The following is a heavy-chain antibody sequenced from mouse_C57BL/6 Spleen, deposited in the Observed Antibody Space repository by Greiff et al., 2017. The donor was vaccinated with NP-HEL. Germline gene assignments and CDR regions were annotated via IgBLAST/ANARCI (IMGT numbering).Heavy chain of an antibody. Sequence: VMLVESGPGLVQPSQSLSITCTVSGFSLTSYGVHWVRQSPGKGLEWLGVIWRGGSTDYNAAFMSRLSITKDNSKSQVFFKMNSLQADDTAIYYCAKNGGVVDWYFDVWGTGTTVTVSS. CDR1: GFSLTSYG. CDR2: IWRGGST. J-gene: IGHJ1*03. CDR3: AKNGGVVDWYFDV. D-gene: IGHD1-1*01. V-gene: IGHV2-5*01.